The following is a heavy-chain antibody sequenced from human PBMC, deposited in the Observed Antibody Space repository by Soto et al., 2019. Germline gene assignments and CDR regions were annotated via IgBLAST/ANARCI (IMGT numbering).Heavy chain of an antibody. D-gene: IGHD2-2*01. CDR1: GFTFSAHG. CDR2: IDYDGTRK. J-gene: IGHJ4*02. V-gene: IGHV3-33*01. Sequence: QVQLVESGGGVVRPGRSLRLSCVGSGFTFSAHGMHWVRQAPGKPLEWVAGIDYDGTRKYYADSVEGRFTISRDDSQKTLFLQMNSLQDEETAVYYCATDNCPPPSCFGHWGRGTLVIVSS. CDR3: ATDNCPPPSCFGH.